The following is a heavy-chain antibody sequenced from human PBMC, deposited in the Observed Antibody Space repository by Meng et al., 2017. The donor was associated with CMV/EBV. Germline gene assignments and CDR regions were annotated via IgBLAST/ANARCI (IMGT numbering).Heavy chain of an antibody. Sequence: GESLKISCAASGFTFSGSAMHWVRQASGKGLEWVGRIRSKANSYATAYAASVKGRFTISRDDPKNTAYLQMNSLKTEDTAVYYCTRRSSSNDYWGQGTLVTVSS. CDR2: IRSKANSYAT. CDR3: TRRSSSNDY. V-gene: IGHV3-73*01. D-gene: IGHD6-6*01. CDR1: GFTFSGSA. J-gene: IGHJ4*02.